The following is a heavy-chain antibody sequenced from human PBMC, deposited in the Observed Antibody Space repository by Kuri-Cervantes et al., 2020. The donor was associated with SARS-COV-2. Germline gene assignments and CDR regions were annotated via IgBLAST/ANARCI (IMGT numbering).Heavy chain of an antibody. V-gene: IGHV4-59*01. CDR2: IYYSGST. CDR3: ARDSPEYSSSSSVPFDY. Sequence: SETLSLTCTVSGGSISSYYWSWIRQPPGKGLEWIGYIYYSGSTNYNPSLKSRVTISVDTSKNQFSLKLSSVTAADTAVYYCARDSPEYSSSSSVPFDYWAREPWSPSPQ. J-gene: IGHJ4*02. CDR1: GGSISSYY. D-gene: IGHD6-6*01.